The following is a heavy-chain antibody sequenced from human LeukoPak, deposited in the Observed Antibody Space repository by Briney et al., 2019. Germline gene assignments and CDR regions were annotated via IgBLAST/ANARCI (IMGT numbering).Heavy chain of an antibody. CDR2: INHSGST. J-gene: IGHJ3*02. CDR1: GGSFSGYY. D-gene: IGHD2-15*01. V-gene: IGHV4-34*01. Sequence: SETLSLTCAVYGGSFSGYYWSWIRQPPGKGLEWIGEINHSGSTNYNPSLKSRVTISVDTSKNQFSLKLSSVTAADTAVYYCARGGDIVVVVAATGAFDIWGQGTMVTVSS. CDR3: ARGGDIVVVVAATGAFDI.